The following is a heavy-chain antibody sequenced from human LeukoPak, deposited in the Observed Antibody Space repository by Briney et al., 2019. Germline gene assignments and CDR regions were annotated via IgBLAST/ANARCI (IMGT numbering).Heavy chain of an antibody. CDR3: ARGDDYYDSSGLY. D-gene: IGHD3-22*01. Sequence: SETLSLTCTVSGGSISSSSYYWGWIRQPPGKGLEWIGSIYYSGSTYYNPSLKSRVTISVDTSKNQFSLRLSSVTAADTAVYYCARGDDYYDSSGLYWGQGTLVTVSS. CDR2: IYYSGST. V-gene: IGHV4-39*01. J-gene: IGHJ4*02. CDR1: GGSISSSSYY.